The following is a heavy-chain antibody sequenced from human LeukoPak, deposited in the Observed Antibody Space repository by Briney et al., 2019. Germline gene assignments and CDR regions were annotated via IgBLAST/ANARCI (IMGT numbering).Heavy chain of an antibody. J-gene: IGHJ5*02. CDR3: AREVGTIMVNWFDP. CDR2: IYTSGST. CDR1: GGSISSYY. D-gene: IGHD3-3*01. V-gene: IGHV4-4*07. Sequence: PSETLSLTCTVSGGSISSYYWSWIRQPAGKGLEWIGRIYTSGSTNYNPSLKSRVTMSVDTSKNQFSLKPSSVTAADTAVYYCAREVGTIMVNWFDPWGQGTLVTVSS.